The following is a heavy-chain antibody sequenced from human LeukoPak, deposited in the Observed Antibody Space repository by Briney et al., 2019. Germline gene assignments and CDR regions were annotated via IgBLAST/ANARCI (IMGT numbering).Heavy chain of an antibody. D-gene: IGHD4-17*01. CDR3: ARDGQVTTPYAFDL. V-gene: IGHV3-33*01. J-gene: IGHJ3*01. CDR1: GFTFSSHA. CDR2: IWSDGSNK. Sequence: GGSLRLSCAASGFTFSSHALHWVRQAPGKGLEWVTQIWSDGSNKYYADSVKGRFTVSRDDSKNTLYLQMNSLRTEDTALYYCARDGQVTTPYAFDLWGQGTMVTVSS.